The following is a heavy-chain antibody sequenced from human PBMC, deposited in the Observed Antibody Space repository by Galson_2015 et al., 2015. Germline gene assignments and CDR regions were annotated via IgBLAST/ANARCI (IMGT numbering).Heavy chain of an antibody. CDR1: GFTFSSDW. CDR3: ARDPLWDRTVGFDY. CDR2: INSDGTSK. J-gene: IGHJ4*02. Sequence: SLRLSCAASGFTFSSDWMHWVRQAPGKGLVWISRINSDGTSKTYADSVKGRFTISRDNAKNTLYLQMNSLRAEDTAVYYCARDPLWDRTVGFDYWGQGTLVTVSP. V-gene: IGHV3-74*01. D-gene: IGHD3-16*01.